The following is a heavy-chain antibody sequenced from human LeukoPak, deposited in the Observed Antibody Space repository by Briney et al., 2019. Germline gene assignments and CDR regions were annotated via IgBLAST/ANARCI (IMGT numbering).Heavy chain of an antibody. CDR2: IYYSGST. V-gene: IGHV4-59*08. CDR3: ARVAAAGNNPFYYMDV. J-gene: IGHJ6*03. Sequence: SETLSVTCAVYGGSISSYYWSWIRQPPGKGLEWIGYIYYSGSTNYNPSLKSRVTISVDTSKNQFSLKLSSVTAADTAVYYCARVAAAGNNPFYYMDVWGKGTTVTISS. D-gene: IGHD6-13*01. CDR1: GGSISSYY.